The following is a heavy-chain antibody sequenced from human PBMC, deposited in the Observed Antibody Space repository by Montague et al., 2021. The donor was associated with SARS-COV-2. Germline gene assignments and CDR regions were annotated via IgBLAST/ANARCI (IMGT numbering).Heavy chain of an antibody. CDR1: GGSVSSGSYY. CDR2: IYYSGST. Sequence: SETLSLTCTVSGGSVSSGSYYWSWIRQPPGKGLEWIGYIYYSGSTNYNPSLKSRVTISVDTSKNQFSLKLSSVTAADTAVYYCARDPWRTTIFGVVTRYDMDVWGQGTTVTVSS. D-gene: IGHD3-3*01. CDR3: ARDPWRTTIFGVVTRYDMDV. J-gene: IGHJ6*02. V-gene: IGHV4-61*01.